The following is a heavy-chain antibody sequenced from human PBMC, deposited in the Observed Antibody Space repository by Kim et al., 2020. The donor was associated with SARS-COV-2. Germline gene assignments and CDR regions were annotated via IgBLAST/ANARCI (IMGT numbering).Heavy chain of an antibody. CDR1: GFTFSTTY. J-gene: IGHJ4*02. CDR3: VRGPGYGLSGQGFDY. Sequence: GGSLRLSCAASGFTFSTTYMNWVRQAPGKGLEWVSVIYRDGSTYYVDSVKGRFTISRDNSKNTLYLQMNSLRVEDTAVYYCVRGPGYGLSGQGFDYWGQG. D-gene: IGHD6-13*01. V-gene: IGHV3-53*01. CDR2: IYRDGST.